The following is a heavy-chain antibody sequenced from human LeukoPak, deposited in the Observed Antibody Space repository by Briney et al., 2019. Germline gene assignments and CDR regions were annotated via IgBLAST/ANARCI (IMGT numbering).Heavy chain of an antibody. CDR2: ISGSGGST. D-gene: IGHD3-10*01. CDR3: AKDVERWFGELNWFDP. Sequence: GGSLRLSCAASGFTFSSYAMSWVRQAPGKGLEWVSAISGSGGSTYYADSVKGRCTISRDNSKNTLYLQMNSLRAEDTAVYYCAKDVERWFGELNWFDPWGQGTLVTVSS. CDR1: GFTFSSYA. J-gene: IGHJ5*02. V-gene: IGHV3-23*01.